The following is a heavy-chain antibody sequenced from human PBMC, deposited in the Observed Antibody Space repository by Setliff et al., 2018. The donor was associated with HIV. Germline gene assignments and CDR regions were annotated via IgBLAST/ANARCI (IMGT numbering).Heavy chain of an antibody. Sequence: SGPTLVNPTQTLTLTCTFSGFSLTTTGMCVTWIRQPPGKALEWLARIDWEDDEYYSTSLKTRLTISKDTSKNQVALTMTNMDPVDTATYYCARIKGSWYVDYWGQGTLVTVSS. CDR1: GFSLTTTGMC. CDR2: IDWEDDE. J-gene: IGHJ4*02. D-gene: IGHD6-13*01. V-gene: IGHV2-70*11. CDR3: ARIKGSWYVDY.